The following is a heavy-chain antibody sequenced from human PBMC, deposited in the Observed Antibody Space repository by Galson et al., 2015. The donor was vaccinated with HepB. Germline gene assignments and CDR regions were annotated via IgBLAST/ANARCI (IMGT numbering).Heavy chain of an antibody. D-gene: IGHD2-2*01. V-gene: IGHV3-7*01. CDR2: IKRDGSEK. CDR1: RFAFSDYC. J-gene: IGHJ1*01. CDR3: ARGGRSTSYYWEF. Sequence: SLRLSCAASRFAFSDYCMTWVRHSPGKGLEWVATIKRDGSEKFFVDSVEGRFTISRDNSRYSLYLQMDNVRGEDTAAYFCARGGRSTSYYWEFWGQGTLVTVSS.